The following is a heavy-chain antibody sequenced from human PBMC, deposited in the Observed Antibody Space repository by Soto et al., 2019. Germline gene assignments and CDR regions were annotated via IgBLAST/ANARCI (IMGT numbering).Heavy chain of an antibody. CDR3: ARGSLAVVAGPISDY. J-gene: IGHJ4*02. CDR1: GGSFSGYY. Sequence: QVQLQQWGAGLLKPSETLSLTCAVYGGSFSGYYWSWIRQPPGKGLEWIGEINHSGSTNYNPSFKSRVTISVDTSKNQFSLKLSSVTAADTAVYYCARGSLAVVAGPISDYWGQGTPLTVSS. CDR2: INHSGST. V-gene: IGHV4-34*01. D-gene: IGHD6-19*01.